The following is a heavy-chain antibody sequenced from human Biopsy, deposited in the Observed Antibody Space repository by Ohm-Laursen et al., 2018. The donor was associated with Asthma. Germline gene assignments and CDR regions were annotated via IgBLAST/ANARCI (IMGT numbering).Heavy chain of an antibody. CDR1: GYSLTDLS. D-gene: IGHD4-17*01. Sequence: GSPEKVSCKVSGYSLTDLSMHWVRQAPGQGLEWMGGHDHEEGGTVNARRFQGRVTMTEVTSTDTAYMELSSLSSDDTAVYYCASDFPKDYVRYNFQYWGQGTLVTVSS. V-gene: IGHV1-24*01. CDR3: ASDFPKDYVRYNFQY. J-gene: IGHJ4*02. CDR2: HDHEEGGT.